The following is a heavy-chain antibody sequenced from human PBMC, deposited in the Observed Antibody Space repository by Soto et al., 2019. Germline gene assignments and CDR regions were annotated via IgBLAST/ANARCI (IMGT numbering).Heavy chain of an antibody. V-gene: IGHV3-21*06. Sequence: GGSLRLSCAASGFTSSRYSMNWVRQAPGKGLEWVSSISSTTNYIYYADSVKGRFTISRGNAKNSLYLQMNSLGVEDTAVYYCARGPYRNTYNWFDSWGQGTLVTVSS. CDR1: GFTSSRYS. CDR3: ARGPYRNTYNWFDS. D-gene: IGHD5-12*01. CDR2: ISSTTNYI. J-gene: IGHJ5*02.